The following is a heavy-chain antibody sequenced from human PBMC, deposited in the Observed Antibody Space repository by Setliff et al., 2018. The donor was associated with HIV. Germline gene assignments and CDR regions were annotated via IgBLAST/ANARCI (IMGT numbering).Heavy chain of an antibody. CDR3: TTDLGGSYHGWNY. J-gene: IGHJ4*02. V-gene: IGHV3-15*07. CDR1: GFTFSNAW. Sequence: PGGSLRLSCAASGFTFSNAWMNWVRQAPGKGLEWVGRVKSKGSGGTTDYAAPVKGRFTISRDDSKNTLYLQMNSLKTEDTAVYYCTTDLGGSYHGWNYWGQGTLVTVSS. CDR2: VKSKGSGGTT. D-gene: IGHD1-26*01.